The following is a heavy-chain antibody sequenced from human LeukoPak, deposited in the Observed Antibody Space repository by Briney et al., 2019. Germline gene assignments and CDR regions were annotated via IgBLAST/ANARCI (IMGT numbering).Heavy chain of an antibody. CDR1: GFTFSSYA. CDR2: ISYDGSNK. V-gene: IGHV3-30*01. CDR3: ARAYGRWYKNAFDI. D-gene: IGHD4-23*01. Sequence: TGGSLRLSCAASGFTFSSYAMHWVRQAPGKGLEWVAVISYDGSNKYYADSVKGRFTISRDNSKNTLYLQMNSLRAEDTAVYYCARAYGRWYKNAFDIWAKGQWSPSLQ. J-gene: IGHJ3*02.